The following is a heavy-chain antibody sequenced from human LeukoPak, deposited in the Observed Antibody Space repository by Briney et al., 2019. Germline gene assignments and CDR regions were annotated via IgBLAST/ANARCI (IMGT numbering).Heavy chain of an antibody. CDR1: GFTVSSNY. V-gene: IGHV3-23*01. Sequence: GGSLRLSCAASGFTVSSNYMGWVRQAPGEGLEWVSAISGSGGSTYYADSAKGRFTISRDNSKNTLYLQMNSLRAEDTAVYYCAKEPHRITMVRGVTASFDYWGQGTLVTVSS. CDR2: ISGSGGST. D-gene: IGHD3-10*01. CDR3: AKEPHRITMVRGVTASFDY. J-gene: IGHJ4*02.